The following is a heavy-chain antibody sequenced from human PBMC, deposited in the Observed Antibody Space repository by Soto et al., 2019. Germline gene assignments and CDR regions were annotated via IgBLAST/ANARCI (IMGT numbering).Heavy chain of an antibody. V-gene: IGHV4-31*03. CDR2: IYYSGST. J-gene: IGHJ6*02. CDR1: GGSISSGGYY. CDR3: ARELVGATNYYYYGMDV. D-gene: IGHD1-26*01. Sequence: SETLSLTCTVSGGSISSGGYYWSWIRQHPGKGLEWIGYIYYSGSTYYNPSLKSRVTISVDTSKNQFSLKLSSVTAADTAVYYCARELVGATNYYYYGMDVWGQGTTVTVSS.